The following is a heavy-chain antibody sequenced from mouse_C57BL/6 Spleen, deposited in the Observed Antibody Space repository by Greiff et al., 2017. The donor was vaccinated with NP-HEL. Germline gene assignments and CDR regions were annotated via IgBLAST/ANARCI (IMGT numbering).Heavy chain of an antibody. V-gene: IGHV1-81*01. CDR2: IYPRSGNT. CDR1: GYTFTSYG. CDR3: ARRDGSILFDY. D-gene: IGHD1-1*01. J-gene: IGHJ2*01. Sequence: VQLQQSGAELARPGASVKLSCKASGYTFTSYGISWVKQRTGQGLEWIGEIYPRSGNTYYNEKFKGKATLTADKSSSTAYMELRSLTSEDSAVYFCARRDGSILFDYWGQGTTLTVSS.